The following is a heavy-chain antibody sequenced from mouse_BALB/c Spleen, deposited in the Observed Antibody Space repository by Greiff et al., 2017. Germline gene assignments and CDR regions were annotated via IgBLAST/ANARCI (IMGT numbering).Heavy chain of an antibody. V-gene: IGHV2-9*02. CDR3: ARDRNSPLAY. Sequence: VHLVESGPGLVAPSQSLSITCTVSGFSLTSYGVHWVRQPPGKGLEWLGVIWAGGSTNYNSALMSRLSISKDNSKSQVFLKMNSLQTDDTAMYYCARDRNSPLAYWGQGTLVTVSA. CDR2: IWAGGST. CDR1: GFSLTSYG. J-gene: IGHJ3*01.